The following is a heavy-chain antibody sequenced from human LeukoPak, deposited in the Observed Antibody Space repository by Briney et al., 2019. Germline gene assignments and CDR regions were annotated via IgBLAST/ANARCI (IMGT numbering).Heavy chain of an antibody. V-gene: IGHV3-30-3*01. D-gene: IGHD3-10*01. CDR3: ASSRLLWFGELLAPLDY. J-gene: IGHJ4*02. CDR1: GFTFSSYA. Sequence: QPGGSLRLSCAASGFTFSSYAMHWVRQAPGKGLEWVAVISYDGSKKYYADSVKGRYTISRDNSKNPLYLQMNSLRAEDTAVYYCASSRLLWFGELLAPLDYWGQGTLVTVSS. CDR2: ISYDGSKK.